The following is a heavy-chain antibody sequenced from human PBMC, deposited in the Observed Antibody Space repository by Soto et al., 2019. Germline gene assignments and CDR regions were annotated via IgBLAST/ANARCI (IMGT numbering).Heavy chain of an antibody. V-gene: IGHV1-46*01. CDR3: ARVAKRSGYYYGMDV. CDR1: GYTFTSYY. D-gene: IGHD3-10*01. Sequence: ASVKVSCKASGYTFTSYYMHWVRQAPGQGLEWMGIVNPSGGSTSYAQKFQGRVTMTRDTSTSTVYMELSSLRSEDTAVYYCARVAKRSGYYYGMDVWGQGTTVTVSS. J-gene: IGHJ6*02. CDR2: VNPSGGST.